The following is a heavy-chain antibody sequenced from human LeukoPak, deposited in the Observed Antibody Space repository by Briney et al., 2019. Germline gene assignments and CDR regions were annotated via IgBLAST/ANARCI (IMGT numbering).Heavy chain of an antibody. J-gene: IGHJ4*02. CDR3: AKDPRYCGGDCYPSTSYFDY. D-gene: IGHD2-21*02. V-gene: IGHV3-23*01. CDR1: GFTFSSYA. Sequence: GGSLRLSCAASGFTFSSYAMNWVRRAPGKGLEWVSTNSDSGGSTYYADSVKGRFTISRDNSKNTLSLHMNNLRVDDSAVYFCAKDPRYCGGDCYPSTSYFDYWGRGTLVSVSS. CDR2: NSDSGGST.